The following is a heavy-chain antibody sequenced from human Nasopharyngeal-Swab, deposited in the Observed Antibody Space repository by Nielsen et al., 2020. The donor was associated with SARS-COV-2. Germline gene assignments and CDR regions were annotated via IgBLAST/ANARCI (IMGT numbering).Heavy chain of an antibody. D-gene: IGHD2-21*01. CDR1: GYSFTSYW. Sequence: KVSCKGSGYSFTSYWISWLRQMPGKGLEWMGIYPGDSDTRYSPSFQGQVTISADKSISTAYLQWSSLKASDTAMYYCARPSFHEGFDYWGQGTLVTVSS. J-gene: IGHJ4*02. CDR2: YPGDSDT. CDR3: ARPSFHEGFDY. V-gene: IGHV5-51*01.